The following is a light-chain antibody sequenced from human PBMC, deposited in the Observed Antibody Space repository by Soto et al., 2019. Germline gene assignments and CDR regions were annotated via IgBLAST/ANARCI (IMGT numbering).Light chain of an antibody. CDR2: AAS. J-gene: IGKJ5*01. CDR3: QQYESLPLT. Sequence: IQVTQTPSSLSASVGDRVTITCRASQNMQTWFNWYQQRPGKAPKLLIYAASSLHSGVPSTFSGSGSGTGFTFTISSLQPEDFATYYCQQYESLPLTFGQGTRLEIK. CDR1: QNMQTW. V-gene: IGKV1-33*01.